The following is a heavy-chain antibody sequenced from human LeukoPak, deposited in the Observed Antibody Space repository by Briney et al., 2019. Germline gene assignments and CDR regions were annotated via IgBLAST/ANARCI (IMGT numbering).Heavy chain of an antibody. CDR2: IYHSGST. CDR1: GGSISSSNW. CDR3: ARDGSWPRAYWFDL. Sequence: PSETLSLTCAVSGGSISSSNWWSWVRQPPGKGLEWIGEIYHSGSTNYNPSLKSRITISVDKSKNQFSLKLSSVTAADTAVYYCARDGSWPRAYWFDLWGQGTLVTVSS. D-gene: IGHD6-13*01. J-gene: IGHJ5*02. V-gene: IGHV4-4*02.